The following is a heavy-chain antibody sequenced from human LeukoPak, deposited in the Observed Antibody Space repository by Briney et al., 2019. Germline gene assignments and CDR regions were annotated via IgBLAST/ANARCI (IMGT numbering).Heavy chain of an antibody. CDR3: ARDPFLRGLEPHYMDV. CDR2: ISGSGGST. Sequence: PGGSLRLSCAASGFTFSSYAMSWVHQAPGKGLEWVSAISGSGGSTYYADSVKGRFTISRGNSKNTLYLQMNSLRAEDTAVYYCARDPFLRGLEPHYMDVWGKGTTVTVSS. V-gene: IGHV3-23*01. CDR1: GFTFSSYA. J-gene: IGHJ6*03. D-gene: IGHD1-14*01.